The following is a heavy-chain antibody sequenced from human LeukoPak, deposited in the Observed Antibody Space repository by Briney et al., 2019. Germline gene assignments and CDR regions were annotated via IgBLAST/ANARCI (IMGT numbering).Heavy chain of an antibody. CDR2: INHSGST. CDR3: ARGGRFLGWFATYGMDV. CDR1: GGSFSGYY. D-gene: IGHD3-3*01. J-gene: IGHJ6*02. V-gene: IGHV4-34*01. Sequence: SETLSLTCAVYGGSFSGYYWSWIRQPPGKRLEWIGEINHSGSTNYNPSLKSRVTISIDTSKNQFSLKLSSVTAADTAVYYCARGGRFLGWFATYGMDVWGQGTTVTVSS.